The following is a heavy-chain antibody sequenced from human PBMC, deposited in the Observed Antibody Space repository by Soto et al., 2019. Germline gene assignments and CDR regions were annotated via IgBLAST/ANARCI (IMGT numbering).Heavy chain of an antibody. Sequence: QVQLVESGGGVLQPGMSLRLSCAASGFTVSSYTMHWVHQAPGQGLEWVAVISSDGNHKYYTDSVKSRFTISRETSTNTLYLQMNSLRAEDTAVYYCARWKQAIFDYWGQGPLVTVSS. CDR3: ARWKQAIFDY. J-gene: IGHJ4*02. D-gene: IGHD1-1*01. CDR2: ISSDGNHK. CDR1: GFTVSSYT. V-gene: IGHV3-30-3*01.